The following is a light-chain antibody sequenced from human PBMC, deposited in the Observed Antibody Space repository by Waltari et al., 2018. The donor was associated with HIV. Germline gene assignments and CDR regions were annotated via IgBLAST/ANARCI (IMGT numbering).Light chain of an antibody. J-gene: IGKJ5*01. CDR3: QQFHSYPVT. V-gene: IGKV1-13*02. CDR1: QDINSA. Sequence: AIQLTQSPPSLSASVHDRVPITCRASQDINSALAWYLQKPGKAPKLLIYDVSTLESGVPSRFSGSGFGTDYTLTISSLQSEDFATYFCQQFHSYPVTFGQGTRLEIK. CDR2: DVS.